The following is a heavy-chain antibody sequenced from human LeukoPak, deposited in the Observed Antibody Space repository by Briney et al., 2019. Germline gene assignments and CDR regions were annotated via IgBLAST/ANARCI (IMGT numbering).Heavy chain of an antibody. D-gene: IGHD6-19*01. CDR3: ARERWDIAVASTGYYYYYGMDV. CDR2: IKQDGSEK. Sequence: GGSLRLSCAASGFTFSSYWMSWVRQAPGKGLEWVANIKQDGSEKYYVDSVKGRFTISRDNAKNSLYLQMNSLRAEDTAVYYCARERWDIAVASTGYYYYYGMDVWGQGTTVTVSS. J-gene: IGHJ6*02. V-gene: IGHV3-7*03. CDR1: GFTFSSYW.